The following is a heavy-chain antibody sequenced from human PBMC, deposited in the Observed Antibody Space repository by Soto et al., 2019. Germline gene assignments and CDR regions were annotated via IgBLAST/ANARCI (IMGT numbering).Heavy chain of an antibody. CDR1: GGTFSSYA. CDR2: IIPIFGTA. V-gene: IGHV1-69*06. Sequence: QVQLVQSGAEVKKPGSSVKVSCKASGGTFSSYAISWVRQAPGQGLEWMGGIIPIFGTANYAQKFQGRVTITADKSTSTAYMELSSLRSEDTAVYYCARWDRVDTAMVKYNNYYYYYGMDVWGQGTTVTVSS. J-gene: IGHJ6*02. CDR3: ARWDRVDTAMVKYNNYYYYYGMDV. D-gene: IGHD5-18*01.